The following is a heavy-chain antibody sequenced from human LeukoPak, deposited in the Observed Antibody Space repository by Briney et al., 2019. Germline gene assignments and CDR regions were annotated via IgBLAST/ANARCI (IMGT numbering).Heavy chain of an antibody. CDR3: ARGDWVPDY. V-gene: IGHV4-39*07. D-gene: IGHD3-9*01. J-gene: IGHJ4*02. CDR2: IYYSGST. Sequence: NPSETLSLTCTVSGGSISSNSYYWGWIRQPPGKGLEWIGSIYYSGSTYYNPSLKSRVTISIDTSKNQFSLKLSSVTAADTAVYYCARGDWVPDYWGQGTLVTVSS. CDR1: GGSISSNSYY.